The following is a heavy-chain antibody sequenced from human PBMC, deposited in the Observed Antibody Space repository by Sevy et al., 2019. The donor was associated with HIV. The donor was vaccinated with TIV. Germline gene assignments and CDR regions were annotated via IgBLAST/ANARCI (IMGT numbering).Heavy chain of an antibody. CDR1: GFTFTTYG. J-gene: IGHJ4*02. D-gene: IGHD3-16*01. Sequence: GGSLRLSCVASGFTFTTYGIHWDRQAPGKGPEWVAVMSYDGSKKYYADSVKGRFTISRENSKNTLYLQMNSLRAEDTALYYCAKEGDGIRSHFEHWGQGTLVTVSS. V-gene: IGHV3-30*18. CDR2: MSYDGSKK. CDR3: AKEGDGIRSHFEH.